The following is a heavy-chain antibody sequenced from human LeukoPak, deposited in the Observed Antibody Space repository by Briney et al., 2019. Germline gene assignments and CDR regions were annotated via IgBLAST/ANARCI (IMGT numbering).Heavy chain of an antibody. CDR1: GGSFSGYY. D-gene: IGHD4-23*01. V-gene: IGHV4-34*01. CDR2: INHSGST. CDR3: AKDGGGGNSNAFDI. Sequence: SETLSLTCAVYGGSFSGYYWSWIRQPPGKGLEWIGEINHSGSTNYNPSLKSRVTMSVDTSKNQFSLKLSSVTAADMAVYYCAKDGGGGNSNAFDIWGQGTMVTVSS. J-gene: IGHJ3*02.